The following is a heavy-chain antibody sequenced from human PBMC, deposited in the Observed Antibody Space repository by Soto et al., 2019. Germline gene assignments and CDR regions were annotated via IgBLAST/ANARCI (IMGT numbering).Heavy chain of an antibody. CDR3: ARHGRYVAHYFDY. J-gene: IGHJ4*02. Sequence: PSETLSLTCTVSGGSISSSSYYWGWIRQPPGKGLEWIGSIYYSGSTYYNPSLKSRVTISVDTSKNQFSLKLSSVTAADTAVYYCARHGRYVAHYFDYWGKGTLVTVSS. V-gene: IGHV4-39*01. CDR2: IYYSGST. CDR1: GGSISSSSYY. D-gene: IGHD5-12*01.